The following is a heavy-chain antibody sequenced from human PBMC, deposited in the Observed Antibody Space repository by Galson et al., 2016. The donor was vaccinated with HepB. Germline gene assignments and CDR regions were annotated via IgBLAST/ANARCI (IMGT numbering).Heavy chain of an antibody. V-gene: IGHV1-69*06. CDR1: GGTLSSNT. J-gene: IGHJ3*02. CDR3: AKEGIMVRGVIIANAFDI. D-gene: IGHD3-10*01. CDR2: IIPTFGTA. Sequence: SVKVSCKASGGTLSSNTVNWLRQAPGQGLELMGGIIPTFGTANYAQKFQGRVTITADKSTSTVYMELSSLRSEDTAVYYCAKEGIMVRGVIIANAFDIWGQGTTVTVSS.